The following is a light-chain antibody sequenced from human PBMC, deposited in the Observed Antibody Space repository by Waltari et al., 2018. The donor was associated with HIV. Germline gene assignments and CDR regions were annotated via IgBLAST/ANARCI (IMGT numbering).Light chain of an antibody. CDR2: YDS. CDR3: QVRDSRSDPVV. J-gene: IGLJ2*01. CDR1: NTGSQS. Sequence: SYVLTQPPSVSVAPGQTARTTCGGNNTGSQSVPWYQQRPGQAPMLVIYYDSDRPSGIPERFSGSNSGNTATLTISRVEAGDEADYYCQVRDSRSDPVVFGGGTKLTAL. V-gene: IGLV3-21*04.